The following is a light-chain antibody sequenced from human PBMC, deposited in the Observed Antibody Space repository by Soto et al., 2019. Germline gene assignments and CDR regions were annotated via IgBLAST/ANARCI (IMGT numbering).Light chain of an antibody. CDR3: QQYGSSPLT. V-gene: IGKV3-20*01. J-gene: IGKJ4*01. CDR1: QSVSSSY. CDR2: GAS. Sequence: EIVLTQSPGTLSLSPGERATLSCRASQSVSSSYLAWYQQKPGQAPRLLIYGASTRATGIPDRFSGSGSGTDCTLSISRLEPKDFAVYYCQQYGSSPLTFGGGTKVEIK.